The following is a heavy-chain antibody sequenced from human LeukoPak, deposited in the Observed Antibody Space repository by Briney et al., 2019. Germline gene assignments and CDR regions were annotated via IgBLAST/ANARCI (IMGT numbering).Heavy chain of an antibody. V-gene: IGHV4-59*01. J-gene: IGHJ3*02. Sequence: SETLSLTCTVSGGSISSYYWSWIRQPPGKGLEWIGYIYYSGSTNYNPSLKSRVTISVDTSKNQFSLKLSSVTAADTAVYYCARRLSGGDAFDIWGQGTMVTVSS. CDR1: GGSISSYY. D-gene: IGHD2-15*01. CDR3: ARRLSGGDAFDI. CDR2: IYYSGST.